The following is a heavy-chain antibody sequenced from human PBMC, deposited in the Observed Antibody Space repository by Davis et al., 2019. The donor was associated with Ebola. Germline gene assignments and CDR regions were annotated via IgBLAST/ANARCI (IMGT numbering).Heavy chain of an antibody. CDR2: TRNKANSYTT. CDR3: ARVVRTYYYDSSGYGLWYWFDP. J-gene: IGHJ5*02. CDR1: GFTFSDHY. Sequence: PGGSLRLSCAASGFTFSDHYMDWVRQAPGKGLEWVGRTRNKANSYTTEYAASVKGRFTISRDDSKNSMYLQMNSLKTEDTAVYYCARVVRTYYYDSSGYGLWYWFDPWGQGTLVTVSS. D-gene: IGHD3-22*01. V-gene: IGHV3-72*01.